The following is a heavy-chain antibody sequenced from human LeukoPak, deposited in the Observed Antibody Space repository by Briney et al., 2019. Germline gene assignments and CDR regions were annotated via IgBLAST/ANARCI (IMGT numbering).Heavy chain of an antibody. CDR1: GGTFSSYA. CDR2: IIPIFGTA. D-gene: IGHD2-15*01. CDR3: ARECSGGSCYSKLYY. Sequence: GSSVKVSCKASGGTFSSYAISWVRQAPGQGLEWMGGIIPIFGTANYAQKFQGRVTITADESTSTAYMELSSLRSEDTAVYYCARECSGGSCYSKLYYWGQGTLVTVSS. J-gene: IGHJ4*02. V-gene: IGHV1-69*01.